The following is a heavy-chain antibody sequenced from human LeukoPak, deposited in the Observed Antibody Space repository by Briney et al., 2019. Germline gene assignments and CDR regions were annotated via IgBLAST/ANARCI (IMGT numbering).Heavy chain of an antibody. CDR3: ARGGSATYWCDY. CDR1: GFTFSNYW. CDR2: IKQDGSEK. V-gene: IGHV3-7*04. Sequence: QSGGSLRLSCAASGFTFSNYWMSWVRQAPGKGPEWVANIKQDGSEKYYVDSVKGRFTISRDNAKNSLYLQMNSLRAEDTAVYYCARGGSATYWCDYWGQGTLVTVSS. J-gene: IGHJ4*02. D-gene: IGHD3-10*01.